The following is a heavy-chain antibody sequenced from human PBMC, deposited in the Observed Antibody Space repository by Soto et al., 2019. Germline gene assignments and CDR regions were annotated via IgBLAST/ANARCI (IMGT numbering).Heavy chain of an antibody. CDR2: IYSGGST. Sequence: EVQLVGSGGGLVQPGGSLRLSCAASGFTVSSNYMSWVRQAPGTGLEWVSVIYSGGSTYYADSVKARFTISRDNSKNTLCVQMNSLRADDTAVYYCARSPYGDYQAATDAFDIWGQGTMVTVSS. D-gene: IGHD4-17*01. V-gene: IGHV3-66*01. CDR3: ARSPYGDYQAATDAFDI. CDR1: GFTVSSNY. J-gene: IGHJ3*02.